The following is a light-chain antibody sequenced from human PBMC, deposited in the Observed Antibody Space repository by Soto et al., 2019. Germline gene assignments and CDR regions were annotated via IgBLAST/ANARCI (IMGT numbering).Light chain of an antibody. J-gene: IGKJ2*01. CDR3: QQYGSSTYT. Sequence: EIVLTQSPGTLSLSPGERVTLSCRASQSLSSGYLAWYQQKFGQAPRLLIYGASTRATGIPARFSGSGSGTDFTLTISRLEPEDFAVYYCQQYGSSTYTFGQGTKVDIK. V-gene: IGKV3-20*01. CDR2: GAS. CDR1: QSLSSGY.